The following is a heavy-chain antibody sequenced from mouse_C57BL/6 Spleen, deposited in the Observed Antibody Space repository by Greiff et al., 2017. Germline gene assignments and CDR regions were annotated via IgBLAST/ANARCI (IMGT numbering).Heavy chain of an antibody. CDR3: ASRSFDGYYVAY. Sequence: EVQLQQSGPVLVKPGASVKMSCKASGYTFTDYYMNWVKQSHGKSLEWIGVINPYNGGTSYNQKFKGKATLTVDKSSSTAYMELNSLTSEDSAVYYCASRSFDGYYVAYWGQGTLVTVSA. D-gene: IGHD2-3*01. V-gene: IGHV1-19*01. CDR1: GYTFTDYY. CDR2: INPYNGGT. J-gene: IGHJ3*01.